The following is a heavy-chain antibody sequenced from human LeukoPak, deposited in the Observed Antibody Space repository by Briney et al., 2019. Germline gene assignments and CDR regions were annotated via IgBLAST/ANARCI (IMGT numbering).Heavy chain of an antibody. CDR3: AREKIDVAEQGNNWFDP. J-gene: IGHJ5*02. CDR2: IYYSGST. CDR1: GGSISSGDYY. D-gene: IGHD6-13*01. V-gene: IGHV4-30-4*01. Sequence: SETLSLTCTVSGGSISSGDYYWSWIRQPPGKGLEWIGYIYYSGSTYYNPSLKSRVTISVDTSKNQFSLKLSSVTAADTAVYYCAREKIDVAEQGNNWFDPWGQGTLVPVSS.